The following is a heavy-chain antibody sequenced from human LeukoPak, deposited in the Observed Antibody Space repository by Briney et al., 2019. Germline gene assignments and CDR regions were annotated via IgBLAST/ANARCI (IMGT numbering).Heavy chain of an antibody. CDR1: GGTFNSYA. D-gene: IGHD2-2*01. V-gene: IGHV1-69*13. CDR2: IIPIFGTA. CDR3: ARTPIPAARNSRSYYYMDV. Sequence: SVKVSCKASGGTFNSYAISWVRQAPGQGVEWMGGIIPIFGTANYIQKFQGRVTITADESTSTAYMELSSLRSEDTAVYYCARTPIPAARNSRSYYYMDVWGKGTTVTVSS. J-gene: IGHJ6*03.